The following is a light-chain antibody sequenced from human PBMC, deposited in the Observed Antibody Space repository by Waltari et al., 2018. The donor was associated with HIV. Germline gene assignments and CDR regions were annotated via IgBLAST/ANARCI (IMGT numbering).Light chain of an antibody. CDR1: SSKIGNNY. CDR3: VTWADRSSGPVV. CDR2: RNN. J-gene: IGLJ2*01. Sequence: QSVLTQPPSASGTPGQRITISCSGSSSKIGNNYVHWYQHLPGTAPKLLIYRNNQRASGVPDRCSGSKSGTSASLAISGLRSEDEADYYWVTWADRSSGPVVFGGGTKVTVL. V-gene: IGLV1-47*01.